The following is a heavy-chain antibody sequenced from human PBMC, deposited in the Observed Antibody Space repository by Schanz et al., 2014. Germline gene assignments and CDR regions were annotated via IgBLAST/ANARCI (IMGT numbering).Heavy chain of an antibody. CDR1: GFIFSNSW. J-gene: IGHJ4*02. V-gene: IGHV4-4*02. Sequence: VQLVDSGGGLVQPGGSLRLSCAASGFIFSNSWMSWVRQAPGKGLEWIGYIYDGGSTYYNPSLKSRVTISVDTSKNQFSLRLSSVTAADTAVYYCARARSWPDYWGQGTLVTVSS. CDR3: ARARSWPDY. CDR2: IYDGGST. D-gene: IGHD6-13*01.